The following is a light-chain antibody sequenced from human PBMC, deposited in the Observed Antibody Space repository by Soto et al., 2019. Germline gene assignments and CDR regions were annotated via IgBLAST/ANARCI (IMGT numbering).Light chain of an antibody. CDR3: CSYAGSYSYV. CDR2: DVS. V-gene: IGLV2-11*01. Sequence: QSALTQPRSVSGSPGQSVTISCTGTSSDVGGYNYVSWYQQHPGKAPKFMIYDVSKRPSGVPDRFSGSKSGNTASLTISGLQAEDEADYYCCSYAGSYSYVFGTGTQITV. CDR1: SSDVGGYNY. J-gene: IGLJ1*01.